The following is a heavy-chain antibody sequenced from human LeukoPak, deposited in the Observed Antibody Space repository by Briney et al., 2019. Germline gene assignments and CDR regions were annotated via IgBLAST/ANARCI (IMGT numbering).Heavy chain of an antibody. V-gene: IGHV4-4*07. D-gene: IGHD3-22*01. Sequence: SETLSLTCTVSGGSISSYYWSWIRQPAGKGLEWIGRIYTSGSTNYNPSLKSRVTMSVDTSKNQFSLKLSSVTAADTAVYYCARSPYYYDSSGYSFFPFDYWGQGTLVTVSS. CDR2: IYTSGST. CDR3: ARSPYYYDSSGYSFFPFDY. J-gene: IGHJ4*02. CDR1: GGSISSYY.